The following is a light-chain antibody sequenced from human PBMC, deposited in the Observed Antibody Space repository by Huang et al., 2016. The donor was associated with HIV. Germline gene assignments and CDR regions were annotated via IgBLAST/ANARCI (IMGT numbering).Light chain of an antibody. CDR2: DAS. CDR1: QSVSNY. Sequence: EIVLTQSPATLSLSPGERATLSCRASQSVSNYSAWYQQKPGQAPRLLIYDASNRATGIPARFSGSGSGTDFTLTISSLEPEDFAVYYCQQRSNSFGPGTKVEIK. J-gene: IGKJ3*01. V-gene: IGKV3-11*01. CDR3: QQRSNS.